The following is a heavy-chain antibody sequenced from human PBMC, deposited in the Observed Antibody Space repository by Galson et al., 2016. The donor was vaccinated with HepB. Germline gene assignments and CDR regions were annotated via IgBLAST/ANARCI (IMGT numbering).Heavy chain of an antibody. J-gene: IGHJ4*02. D-gene: IGHD3-10*01. Sequence: SVKVSCKASGYTFSAYAIHWVRQAPGHRLELLGWINAGNGNTKYSQKFQDRVTITRDTSATAVYMELSSLKFEDTAVYFCASPRTPDRQIWFGEVIYFFAFWGQGALVTVSS. CDR1: GYTFSAYA. V-gene: IGHV1-3*01. CDR3: ASPRTPDRQIWFGEVIYFFAF. CDR2: INAGNGNT.